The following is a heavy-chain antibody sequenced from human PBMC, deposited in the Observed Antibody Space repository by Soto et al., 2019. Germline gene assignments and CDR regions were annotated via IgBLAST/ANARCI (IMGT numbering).Heavy chain of an antibody. Sequence: SETLSLTCTVSGASISSGNHYWSWVRQPPGKGLEWIGYIYHSGITNYNPSLKSRVTISADTSRNQFSLKVNSVTAADTAVYYCARGWDANTWGQGTLVTVSS. D-gene: IGHD6-19*01. CDR3: ARGWDANT. J-gene: IGHJ4*02. CDR1: GASISSGNHY. CDR2: IYHSGIT. V-gene: IGHV4-61*01.